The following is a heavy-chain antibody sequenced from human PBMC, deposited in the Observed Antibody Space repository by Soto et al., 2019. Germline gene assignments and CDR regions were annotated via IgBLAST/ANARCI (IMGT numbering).Heavy chain of an antibody. J-gene: IGHJ6*02. Sequence: EVHLLESGGDLVQPGGSLRLSCTAYGLTFSTYAMSWVRQAPGKGLEWVAAIGGSGTGGRTYYADSGKGRFTISRDNSMYTVYLKMSSLSADDTAGYYCAKSAGGLDCYQSVCYGMDVGGQWTTVPVSS. CDR1: GLTFSTYA. D-gene: IGHD2-21*01. CDR2: IGGSGTGGRT. CDR3: AKSAGGLDCYQSVCYGMDV. V-gene: IGHV3-23*01.